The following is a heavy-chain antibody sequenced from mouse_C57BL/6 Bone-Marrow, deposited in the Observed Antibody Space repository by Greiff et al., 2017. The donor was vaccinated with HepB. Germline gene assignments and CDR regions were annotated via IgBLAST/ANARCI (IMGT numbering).Heavy chain of an antibody. CDR3: ARSLTGTGFAY. V-gene: IGHV1-81*01. D-gene: IGHD4-1*01. CDR1: GYTFTSYG. Sequence: VQLVESGAELARPGASVKLSCKASGYTFTSYGISWVKQRTGQGLEWIGEIYPRSGNTYYNEKFKGKATLTADKSSSTAYMELRSLTSEDSAVYFCARSLTGTGFAYWGQGTLVTVSA. J-gene: IGHJ3*01. CDR2: IYPRSGNT.